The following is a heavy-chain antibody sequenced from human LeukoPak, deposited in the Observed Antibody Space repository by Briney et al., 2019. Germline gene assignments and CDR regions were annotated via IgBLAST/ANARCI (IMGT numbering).Heavy chain of an antibody. V-gene: IGHV4-30-4*08. CDR3: ARIQGNGAYGWDYFDY. CDR1: GGSINNGDNY. Sequence: SETLSLTCTVSGGSINNGDNYWSWIRQPPGKGLEWLGFVYYRGTAYYNSSLKSRLAISIDTSQNQFSLRLTSVTAADTAVYYCARIQGNGAYGWDYFDYWGRGTLVAVSS. D-gene: IGHD3-10*01. CDR2: VYYRGTA. J-gene: IGHJ4*02.